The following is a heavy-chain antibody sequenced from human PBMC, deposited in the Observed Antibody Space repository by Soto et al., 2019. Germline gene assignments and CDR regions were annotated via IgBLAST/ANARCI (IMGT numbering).Heavy chain of an antibody. Sequence: REALEDFCTAFGYNLSNYWIGWVRQIPGKCLELMGIIYSPSFQGQVTISADKSISTTYLQWSSLKASDTVMYYCTRHYTSGNYYPGIYWGQGTLVTVSS. CDR3: TRHYTSGNYYPGIY. V-gene: IGHV5-51*01. CDR1: GYNLSNYW. CDR2: I. J-gene: IGHJ4*02. D-gene: IGHD3-10*01.